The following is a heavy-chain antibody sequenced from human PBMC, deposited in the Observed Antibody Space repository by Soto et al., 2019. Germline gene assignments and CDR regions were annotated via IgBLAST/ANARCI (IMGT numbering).Heavy chain of an antibody. V-gene: IGHV1-8*01. CDR3: AVNMARSLVSDY. J-gene: IGHJ4*02. D-gene: IGHD3-10*01. Sequence: QVQLVQSGAEVKKPGASVKVSCKASGYTFTSYDINWVRQATGQGLEWMGWMNPNSGNTGYAQKFQGRVTMTRNTSICTAYMVLRCLRSEETGVYYCAVNMARSLVSDYWGQGTLVTVSS. CDR2: MNPNSGNT. CDR1: GYTFTSYD.